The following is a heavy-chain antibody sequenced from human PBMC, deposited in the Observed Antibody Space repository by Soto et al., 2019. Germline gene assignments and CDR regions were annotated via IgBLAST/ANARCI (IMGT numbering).Heavy chain of an antibody. CDR3: ARIKWGVDYYARVDV. Sequence: QVQLVQSGAEVKKSGASVKVSCKASGYSFSDYFIKWVRQAPGQGLEWVAWINPKTAATNYAKKFQGRVSLTWDTAFSTAYMELTGLRPDDTAVYYGARIKWGVDYYARVDVWGHGTTVIVSS. V-gene: IGHV1-2*02. D-gene: IGHD1-26*01. CDR2: INPKTAAT. CDR1: GYSFSDYF. J-gene: IGHJ6*02.